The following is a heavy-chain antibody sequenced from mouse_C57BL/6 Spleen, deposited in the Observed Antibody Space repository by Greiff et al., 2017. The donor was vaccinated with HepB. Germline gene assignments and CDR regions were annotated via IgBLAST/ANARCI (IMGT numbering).Heavy chain of an antibody. J-gene: IGHJ4*01. D-gene: IGHD2-5*01. V-gene: IGHV1-64*01. CDR2: IHPNSGST. CDR3: ASSYSNYVQAMDY. CDR1: GYTFTSYW. Sequence: QVQLQQPGAELVKPGASVKLSCKASGYTFTSYWMHWVKQRPGQGLEWIGMIHPNSGSTNYNEKFKSKATLTVDKSSSTAYMQLSSLTSEDSAVYYCASSYSNYVQAMDYWGQRTSVTVSS.